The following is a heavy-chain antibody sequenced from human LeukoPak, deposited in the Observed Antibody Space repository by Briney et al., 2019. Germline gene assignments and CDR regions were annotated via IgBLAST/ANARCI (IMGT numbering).Heavy chain of an antibody. CDR3: ARVGRGGYVSY. CDR2: ISSSSSYI. Sequence: PGGSLILSCAASGFTFSSYSMNWVRQAPGKGLEWVSSISSSSSYIYYADSVKGRFTISRDNAKNSLYLQMNSLRAEDTAVYYCARVGRGGYVSYWGQGTLVTVSS. D-gene: IGHD5-24*01. CDR1: GFTFSSYS. V-gene: IGHV3-21*01. J-gene: IGHJ4*02.